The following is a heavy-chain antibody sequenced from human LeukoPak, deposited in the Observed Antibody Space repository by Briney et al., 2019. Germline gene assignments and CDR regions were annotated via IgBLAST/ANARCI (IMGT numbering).Heavy chain of an antibody. CDR2: IIPIFGTA. Sequence: ASVKVSCKASGGTFSSYAISWVRQAPGQGLEWMGGIIPIFGTANYAQKFQGRVTITADKSTSTAYMELSSLRSEDTAAYYCASAFYGSGSYDYWGQGTLVTVSS. D-gene: IGHD3-10*01. CDR1: GGTFSSYA. CDR3: ASAFYGSGSYDY. J-gene: IGHJ4*02. V-gene: IGHV1-69*06.